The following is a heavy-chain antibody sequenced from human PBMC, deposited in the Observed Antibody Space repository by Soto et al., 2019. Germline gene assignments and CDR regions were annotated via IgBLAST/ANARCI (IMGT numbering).Heavy chain of an antibody. CDR2: IVVGSGNT. Sequence: GASLWISCKGSACTVSGSTLQGARQARGQRLEWIGWIVVGSGNTNYAQKFQERVTITRDMSTSTAYMELSSLRSEDTAVYYCAAVFIRFGGSYSQTYYYYGMDVWGQGTTVTVSS. J-gene: IGHJ6*02. CDR3: AAVFIRFGGSYSQTYYYYGMDV. D-gene: IGHD3-10*01. V-gene: IGHV1-58*01. CDR1: ACTVSGST.